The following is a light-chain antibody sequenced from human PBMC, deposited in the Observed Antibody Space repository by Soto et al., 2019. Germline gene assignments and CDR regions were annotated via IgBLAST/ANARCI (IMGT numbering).Light chain of an antibody. CDR3: QQRSNWPPT. J-gene: IGKJ4*01. CDR2: DTS. Sequence: DIVLTQSPATLSLSPGERATLSCSASQSVTSYLAWYQQKPGQAPRLLIHDTSNRATGIPARFGGSGSGTDFTLTISSLETEDFAVYYCQQRSNWPPTFGGGTKVEIK. CDR1: QSVTSY. V-gene: IGKV3-11*01.